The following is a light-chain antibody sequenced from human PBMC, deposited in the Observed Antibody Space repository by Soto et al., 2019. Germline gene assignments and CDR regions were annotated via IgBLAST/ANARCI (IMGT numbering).Light chain of an antibody. CDR1: ESISRH. V-gene: IGKV1-39*01. CDR3: QQSYTTLSIT. Sequence: DIQMTQSPSSLSASVGDRVTITCRASESISRHLNWYQQKPGKAPKLLIYAASSLQNGVPSRFRGGGSGTDFTLTISNLQPEDFATYYCQQSYTTLSITFRQVTRLEIK. CDR2: AAS. J-gene: IGKJ5*01.